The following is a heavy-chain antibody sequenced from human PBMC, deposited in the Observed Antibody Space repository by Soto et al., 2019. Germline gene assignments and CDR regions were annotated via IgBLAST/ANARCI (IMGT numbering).Heavy chain of an antibody. CDR2: INHNSGDT. CDR1: GYTFTGYY. CDR3: ARGFYYDRGYWDAFVI. V-gene: IGHV1-2*02. D-gene: IGHD3-22*01. J-gene: IGHJ3*02. Sequence: ASVKVSCKASGYTFTGYYMHWVRQAPGQGLEWMGWINHNSGDTNYAQKFQGRVIMTRDTSISTAYMELSGLRSDDTAVYYCARGFYYDRGYWDAFVIWGQGKMVTVSS.